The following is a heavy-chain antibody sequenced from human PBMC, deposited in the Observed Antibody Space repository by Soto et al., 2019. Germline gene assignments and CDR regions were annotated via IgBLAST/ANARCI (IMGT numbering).Heavy chain of an antibody. CDR1: GFTFSSYG. V-gene: IGHV3-33*01. CDR2: IWYDGSNK. Sequence: GGSLRLSCAASGFTFSSYGMHWVRQAPGKGLEWVAVIWYDGSNKYYADSVKGRFTISRDNSKNTLYLQMNSLRAEDTAVYYCAREGPETLGFDYWGQGTLVTVSS. J-gene: IGHJ4*02. CDR3: AREGPETLGFDY.